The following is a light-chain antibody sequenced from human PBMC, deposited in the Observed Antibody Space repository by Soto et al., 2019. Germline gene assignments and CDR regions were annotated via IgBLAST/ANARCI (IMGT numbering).Light chain of an antibody. V-gene: IGLV2-14*01. CDR3: SSYSSSSTYVV. CDR2: DVS. CDR1: SSDVGGYNY. Sequence: QSVLTQPASVSGYPGQSITISCTGTSSDVGGYNYVSWYLQHPGKAPKLMIYDVSNRPSGVSNRFSGSKSGNTASLTISGLQAEDEADYYCSSYSSSSTYVVFGGGTKLTVL. J-gene: IGLJ2*01.